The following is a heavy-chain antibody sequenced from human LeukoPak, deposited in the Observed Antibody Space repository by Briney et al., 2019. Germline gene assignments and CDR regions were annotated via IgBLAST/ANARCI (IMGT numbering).Heavy chain of an antibody. V-gene: IGHV4-59*08. CDR3: ARQVAARHNWFHP. CDR1: GGSISSYY. CDR2: IYYSGST. J-gene: IGHJ5*02. D-gene: IGHD6-6*01. Sequence: SETLSLTCTVSGGSISSYYWSWIRQPPGKGLEWIGYIYYSGSTNYNPSLTSRVTISVDTSKNQFSLKLSSVTAADTAVYYCARQVAARHNWFHPWGQGTLVTVSS.